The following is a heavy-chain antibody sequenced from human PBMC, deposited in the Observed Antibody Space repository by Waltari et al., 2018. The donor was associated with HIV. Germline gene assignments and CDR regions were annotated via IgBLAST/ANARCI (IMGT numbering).Heavy chain of an antibody. D-gene: IGHD3-3*01. Sequence: EVRLLESGGTLVQPGRSLRLSCADFGFTFSSNAMNWVRQAPGTGMEWVATISGSGGRTYYADSVKGRFTISRDNSKNTLYLQINTLRAEDTAIYYCVSGRLYCWTGYYPFDQWGQGTLVTVSS. V-gene: IGHV3-23*01. CDR1: GFTFSSNA. CDR2: ISGSGGRT. J-gene: IGHJ4*02. CDR3: VSGRLYCWTGYYPFDQ.